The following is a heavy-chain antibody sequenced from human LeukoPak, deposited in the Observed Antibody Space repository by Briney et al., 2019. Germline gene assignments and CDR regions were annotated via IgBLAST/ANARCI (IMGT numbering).Heavy chain of an antibody. Sequence: PSETLSLTCTVSGGSISSYYWSWIWQPAGKGLEWIGRIYTSGSTNYNPSLKSRVTMSVDTSKNQFSLKLSSVTAADTAVYYCARDGGYCSSTSCPVDYFDYWGQGTLVTVSS. CDR3: ARDGGYCSSTSCPVDYFDY. CDR1: GGSISSYY. CDR2: IYTSGST. J-gene: IGHJ4*02. V-gene: IGHV4-4*07. D-gene: IGHD2-2*01.